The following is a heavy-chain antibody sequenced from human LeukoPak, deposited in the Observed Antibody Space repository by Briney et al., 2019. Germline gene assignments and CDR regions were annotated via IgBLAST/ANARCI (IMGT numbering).Heavy chain of an antibody. J-gene: IGHJ4*02. Sequence: GGSLRLSCAASGITGYSMHWVRQAPGKGLEWVCSISSSSNYIYCADSVKGRFTISRDNAKNSLYLQMNSLRAEDTAVYYCATDRGFLTFDYWGQGTLVTVSS. CDR3: ATDRGFLTFDY. V-gene: IGHV3-21*01. D-gene: IGHD2/OR15-2a*01. CDR2: ISSSSNYI. CDR1: GITGYS.